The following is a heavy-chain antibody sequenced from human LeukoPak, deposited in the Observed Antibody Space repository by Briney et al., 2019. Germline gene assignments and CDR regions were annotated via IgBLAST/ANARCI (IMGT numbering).Heavy chain of an antibody. CDR3: ARSLTGGFSIYAPVAY. V-gene: IGHV3-48*01. D-gene: IGHD5/OR15-5a*01. CDR2: ISSSITTT. J-gene: IGHJ4*02. CDR1: GFNFSDFS. Sequence: PGGSLRLSCAVSGFNFSDFSMNWVRQAPGKGLEWVSYISSSITTTYYLDSVKGRFIVSRDNAKNSLYLQMNSLRAEDTAVYYCARSLTGGFSIYAPVAYWGQGVLVTVSS.